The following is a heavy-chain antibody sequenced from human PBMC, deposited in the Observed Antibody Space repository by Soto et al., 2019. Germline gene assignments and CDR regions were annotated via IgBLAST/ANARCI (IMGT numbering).Heavy chain of an antibody. Sequence: SETLSLTCTVSGGSISSSSYYWGWIRQPPGKGLEWIGSIYYSGSTYYNPSLKSRVTISVDTSKNQFSLKLSSVTAADTAVYYCARPYRKVVVAATTPDGAFDIWGQGTMVTVSS. CDR3: ARPYRKVVVAATTPDGAFDI. D-gene: IGHD2-15*01. V-gene: IGHV4-39*01. CDR1: GGSISSSSYY. CDR2: IYYSGST. J-gene: IGHJ3*02.